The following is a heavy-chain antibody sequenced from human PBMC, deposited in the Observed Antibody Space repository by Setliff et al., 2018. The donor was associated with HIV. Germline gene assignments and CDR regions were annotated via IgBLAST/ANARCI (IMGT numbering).Heavy chain of an antibody. Sequence: GSLRLSCVVSGFTVSTKYMSWVRQAPGKGLEWVATIKQDGSEIYHVDSVKGRFMISRDDSKSIAYLQINSLKTEDTAVYYCSTTLEGNEYKECWGQGTQVTVSS. CDR2: IKQDGSEI. V-gene: IGHV3-7*03. CDR1: GFTVSTKY. CDR3: STTLEGNEYKEC. D-gene: IGHD1-1*01. J-gene: IGHJ4*02.